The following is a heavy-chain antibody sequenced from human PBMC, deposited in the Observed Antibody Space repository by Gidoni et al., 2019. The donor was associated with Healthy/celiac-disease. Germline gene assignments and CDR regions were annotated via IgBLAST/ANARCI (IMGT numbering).Heavy chain of an antibody. V-gene: IGHV3-11*01. J-gene: IGHJ4*02. CDR1: GFTFSDSY. CDR3: ASGNSDYDSHFDY. CDR2: ISSSGSTI. D-gene: IGHD5-12*01. Sequence: QVQLVESGGGLVKPGGSLRLPCAASGFTFSDSYLCWIRQAPGKGLEWVSYISSSGSTIYYADSVKGRFTISRDNAKNSLYLQMNSLRAEDTAVYYCASGNSDYDSHFDYWGQGTLVTVSS.